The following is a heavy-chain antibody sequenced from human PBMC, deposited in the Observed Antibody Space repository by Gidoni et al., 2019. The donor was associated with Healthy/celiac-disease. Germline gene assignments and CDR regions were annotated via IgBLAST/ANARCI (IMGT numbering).Heavy chain of an antibody. J-gene: IGHJ5*02. Sequence: QVQLVESGGGVVQPGRSLRLSWAASGFTFSSYAMHWVRQAPGKGLEWVAVISYDGSNKYYADSVKGRFTISRDNSKNTLYLQMNSLRAEDTAVYYCARDVSNYWFDPWGQGTLVTVSS. CDR3: ARDVSNYWFDP. D-gene: IGHD4-4*01. CDR1: GFTFSSYA. V-gene: IGHV3-30*01. CDR2: ISYDGSNK.